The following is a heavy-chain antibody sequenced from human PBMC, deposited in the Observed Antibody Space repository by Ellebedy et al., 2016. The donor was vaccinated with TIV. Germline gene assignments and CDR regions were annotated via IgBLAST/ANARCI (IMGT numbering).Heavy chain of an antibody. J-gene: IGHJ4*02. V-gene: IGHV1-2*02. Sequence: AASVKVSCKTSGYTFTDYYIHWVRQAPGQGHEWMAWINPNSGGTNYAQKFQGRVTVTRDTSTSTAFLELSRLRSDDTAVYYCTRDLTNIVSGDYWGQGTLVTVSS. CDR2: INPNSGGT. CDR1: GYTFTDYY. CDR3: TRDLTNIVSGDY. D-gene: IGHD5/OR15-5a*01.